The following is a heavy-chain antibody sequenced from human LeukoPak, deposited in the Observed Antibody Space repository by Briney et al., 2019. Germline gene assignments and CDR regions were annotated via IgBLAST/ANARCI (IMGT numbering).Heavy chain of an antibody. CDR1: GFTFTSSA. CDR2: IVVGSGNT. CDR3: AAESYCSSTGCYN. J-gene: IGHJ4*02. D-gene: IGHD2-2*02. V-gene: IGHV1-58*02. Sequence: ASVKVSCKASGFTFTSSAMQWVRQARGQRLEWIGWIVVGSGNTNYAQKFQERVTITRDMSTSTAYMELSSLRSEDTAVYYCAAESYCSSTGCYNWGQGTLVTVSS.